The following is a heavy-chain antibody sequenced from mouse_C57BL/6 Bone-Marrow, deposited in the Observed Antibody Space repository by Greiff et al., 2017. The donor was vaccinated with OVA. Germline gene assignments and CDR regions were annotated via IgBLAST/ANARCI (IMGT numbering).Heavy chain of an antibody. CDR2: IDPANGNT. V-gene: IGHV14-3*01. Sequence: VHVKQSVAELVRPGASVKLSCTASGFNIKNTYMHWVKQRPEQGLEWIGRIDPANGNTKYAPKFQGKATITADTSSNTAYLQLSSLTSEDTAIYYCARQSRDYYGSYFDYWGQGTTLTVSS. CDR1: GFNIKNTY. J-gene: IGHJ2*01. D-gene: IGHD1-1*01. CDR3: ARQSRDYYGSYFDY.